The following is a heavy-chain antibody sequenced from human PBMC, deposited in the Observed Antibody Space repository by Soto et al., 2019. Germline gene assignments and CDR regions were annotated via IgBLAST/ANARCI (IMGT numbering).Heavy chain of an antibody. CDR1: GITFSNAW. CDR3: TTDSADIVVVPATFGMDV. Sequence: GSLRLSCAASGITFSNAWMTWVRQAPGKGLEWVGRIKSITDGGTTDYAAPVKGRFTISRDDSKDTLYLQMNNLRTEDTAVYHCTTDSADIVVVPATFGMDVWGQGTTVTVSS. V-gene: IGHV3-15*01. CDR2: IKSITDGGTT. D-gene: IGHD2-2*01. J-gene: IGHJ6*02.